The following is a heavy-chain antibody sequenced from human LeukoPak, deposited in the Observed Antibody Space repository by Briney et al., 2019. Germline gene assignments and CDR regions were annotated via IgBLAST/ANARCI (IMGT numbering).Heavy chain of an antibody. J-gene: IGHJ4*02. D-gene: IGHD3-22*01. CDR1: GYTFTNYY. CDR2: INPSGGST. CDR3: ARDPAYDSSGYYYGDGY. V-gene: IGHV1-46*01. Sequence: GASVKVSCKASGYTFTNYYMNWLQQAPGQGLEWMGIINPSGGSTSYAQKFQGRVTMTRDTSTSTVYMDLSSLRSEDTAVYFCARDPAYDSSGYYYGDGYRGQGTLVTVSS.